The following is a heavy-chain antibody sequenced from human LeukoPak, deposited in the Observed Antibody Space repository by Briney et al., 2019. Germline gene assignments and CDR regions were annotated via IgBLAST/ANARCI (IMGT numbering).Heavy chain of an antibody. CDR1: GYTFTSYG. D-gene: IGHD4-17*01. V-gene: IGHV1-18*04. CDR2: ISAYNGNT. Sequence: ASVKVSCKASGYTFTSYGISWVRQAPGQGLEWMGWISAYNGNTNYAQKLQGRVTMTTDTSKSTAYMELRSLRSGDTAVYYCARDRRYYGDYVDYWGQGTLVTVSS. J-gene: IGHJ4*02. CDR3: ARDRRYYGDYVDY.